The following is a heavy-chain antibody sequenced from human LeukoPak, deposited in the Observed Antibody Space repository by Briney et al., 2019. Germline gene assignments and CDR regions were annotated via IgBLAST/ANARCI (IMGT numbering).Heavy chain of an antibody. Sequence: GASVKVSCKVSGYTLTELSMHWVRQAPGKGLEWMGGFDPEDGETIYAQKFQGRVTMTEDTSTDTAYMELSSLRSEDTAVYYCATFLPRSIAARPFDYWGQGTLVTVSS. CDR1: GYTLTELS. J-gene: IGHJ4*02. D-gene: IGHD6-6*01. CDR2: FDPEDGET. CDR3: ATFLPRSIAARPFDY. V-gene: IGHV1-24*01.